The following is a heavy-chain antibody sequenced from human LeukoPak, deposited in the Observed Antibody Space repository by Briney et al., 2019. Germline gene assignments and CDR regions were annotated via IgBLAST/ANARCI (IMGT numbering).Heavy chain of an antibody. CDR3: ARSVMTATREDAFDI. Sequence: PGGSLRLSCAASGFTFRSYAMSWVRQAPGKGLEWVSSITVSGGSTYYADSVKDRFTISRDNSKNAVYLQMNSLRAEDTAVYYCARSVMTATREDAFDIWGQGTMVTVSS. CDR1: GFTFRSYA. CDR2: ITVSGGST. V-gene: IGHV3-23*01. D-gene: IGHD2-21*02. J-gene: IGHJ3*02.